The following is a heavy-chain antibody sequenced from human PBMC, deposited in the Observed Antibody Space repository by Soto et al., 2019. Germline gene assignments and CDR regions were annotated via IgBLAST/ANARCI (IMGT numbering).Heavy chain of an antibody. CDR1: GFILISDA. CDR2: ISGSGDRS. J-gene: IGHJ4*02. V-gene: IGHV3-23*01. CDR3: AKSPIDFWSGFWGAFQY. D-gene: IGHD3-3*01. Sequence: GGALRVSRAASGFILISDAMSWVRQAPWKGLEWVSAISGSGDRSFYADSVKGRFTISRDNSKNTLYLQMNSLRAEDMAVYYCAKSPIDFWSGFWGAFQYWGTGTLVTVSS.